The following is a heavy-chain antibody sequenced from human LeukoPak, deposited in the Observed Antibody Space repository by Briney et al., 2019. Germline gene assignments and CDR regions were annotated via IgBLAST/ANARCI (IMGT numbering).Heavy chain of an antibody. D-gene: IGHD4-17*01. J-gene: IGHJ6*03. CDR1: GGSITSGGYY. CDR3: ARKNDYGASYYIDI. CDR2: LSYSGRT. V-gene: IGHV4-31*03. Sequence: PSETLSLTCTVSGGSITSGGYYWNWIRQSPGKGLEWIGFLSYSGRTNCNPSLKSRLSMSVDTSKNQFSLRLNSVTAADTAVYYCARKNDYGASYYIDIWGKGTAVTVSS.